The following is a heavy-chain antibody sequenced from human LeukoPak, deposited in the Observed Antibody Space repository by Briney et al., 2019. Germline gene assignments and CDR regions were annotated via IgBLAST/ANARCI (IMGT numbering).Heavy chain of an antibody. CDR1: GYTFTNYY. CDR3: AIPPVVVTAISPPGY. CDR2: INPSGGST. V-gene: IGHV1-46*01. Sequence: ASVKVSCKASGYTFTNYYIHWVRQAPGQGLEWMGIINPSGGSTNFAQKFQGRVTMTTDTSTITVYMELSSLRSEDTAVYYCAIPPVVVTAISPPGYWGQGTLVTVSS. D-gene: IGHD2-21*02. J-gene: IGHJ4*02.